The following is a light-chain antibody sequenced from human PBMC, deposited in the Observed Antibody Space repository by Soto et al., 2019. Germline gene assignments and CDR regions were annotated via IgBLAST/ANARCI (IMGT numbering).Light chain of an antibody. V-gene: IGLV2-14*01. Sequence: QSVLTQPASVSGSPGQSITISCTGSSSDVGAYNYVSWYQQHPGKAPRLMLYEVTNRPSGVSHRFSGSKSGNTASLTISGLRAEDEADYYCSSYTSGSTLVVFGGGTQLTVL. CDR2: EVT. CDR3: SSYTSGSTLVV. CDR1: SSDVGAYNY. J-gene: IGLJ2*01.